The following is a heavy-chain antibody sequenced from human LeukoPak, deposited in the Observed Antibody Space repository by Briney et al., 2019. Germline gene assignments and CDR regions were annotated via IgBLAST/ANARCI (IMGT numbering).Heavy chain of an antibody. D-gene: IGHD1-26*01. J-gene: IGHJ3*02. CDR1: GFTFSNYA. CDR2: IRGSGSST. V-gene: IGHV3-23*01. Sequence: GGSLRLSCAASGFTFSNYAMSWVRQAPGKGLEWVSSIRGSGSSTYLADSVKGRFTISRDSSKNTLYLQMNSLGVEDTAVYYCAKNKWERSGAFDIWGQGTMVTVSS. CDR3: AKNKWERSGAFDI.